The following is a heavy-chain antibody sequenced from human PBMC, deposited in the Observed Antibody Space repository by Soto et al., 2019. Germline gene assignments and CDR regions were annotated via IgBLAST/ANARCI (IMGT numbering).Heavy chain of an antibody. Sequence: GGSLRLSCAASGFTFSSYGMHWVRQAPGKGLEWVAVISYDGSNKYYADSVKGRFTISRDNSKNTLYLQMNSLRAEDTAVYYCAKGPRGNWNDVYFDYWGQGT. V-gene: IGHV3-30*18. D-gene: IGHD1-20*01. CDR2: ISYDGSNK. J-gene: IGHJ4*02. CDR1: GFTFSSYG. CDR3: AKGPRGNWNDVYFDY.